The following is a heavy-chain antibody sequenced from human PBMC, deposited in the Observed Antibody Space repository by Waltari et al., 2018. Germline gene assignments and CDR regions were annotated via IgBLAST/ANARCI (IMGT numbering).Heavy chain of an antibody. V-gene: IGHV4-59*01. CDR1: GGTINNYY. CDR3: ARGGIFRRDFDY. J-gene: IGHJ4*02. Sequence: QVQLQESGPGLVKPSETLSLTCTVSGGTINNYYWSWIRQPPGKGLEWIGYIYYSGSTTYNPSLKSRVTISLDTSKKQFSLKLSSVTAADTAIYYCARGGIFRRDFDYWGQGTLVTVSS. D-gene: IGHD3-3*01. CDR2: IYYSGST.